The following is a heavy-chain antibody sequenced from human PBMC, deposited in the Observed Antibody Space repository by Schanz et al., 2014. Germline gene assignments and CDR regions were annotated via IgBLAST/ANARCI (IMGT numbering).Heavy chain of an antibody. CDR3: AKDRGDGYSNGIFQY. J-gene: IGHJ4*02. D-gene: IGHD5-18*01. CDR1: TSLFSRSV. Sequence: QVDLVESGGGVVQPGRSLTLSCAVSTSLFSRSVIHWVRQAPGKGLEWVAVISDDGSGKYSADSVKGRFTISRDNAKNTFYLHMNSLRNEDTAVYFCAKDRGDGYSNGIFQYWGLGTLVTVSS. CDR2: ISDDGSGK. V-gene: IGHV3-30*14.